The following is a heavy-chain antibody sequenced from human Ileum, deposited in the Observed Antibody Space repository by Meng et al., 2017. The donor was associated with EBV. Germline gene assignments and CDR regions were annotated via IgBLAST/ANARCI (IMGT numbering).Heavy chain of an antibody. Sequence: AQPRESGAQVKLEGDSTKTSGKASGYAFTGYAIHWVRQAPGQRLEWMGWMNPCSDNTKDAQKYPRRVPITRDTSATTVYMDLSSLRSEDTAVFYCARDGGFSVGAKKHDYWGQGALVTVSS. CDR2: MNPCSDNT. D-gene: IGHD1-26*01. V-gene: IGHV1-3*01. CDR3: ARDGGFSVGAKKHDY. CDR1: GYAFTGYA. J-gene: IGHJ4*02.